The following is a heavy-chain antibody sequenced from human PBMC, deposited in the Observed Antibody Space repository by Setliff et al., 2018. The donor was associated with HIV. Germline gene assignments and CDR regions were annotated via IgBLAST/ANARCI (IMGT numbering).Heavy chain of an antibody. J-gene: IGHJ3*02. V-gene: IGHV5-51*01. CDR3: ARAYYYVSSGYYHIYPDAFDI. CDR2: IYPGDSDT. Sequence: GESLKISCKGSGYSFTSYWIGWVRQMPGKGLEWMGIIYPGDSDTRYSPSFQGQVTISADKSISTAYLQRSSLKASDTAMYYCARAYYYVSSGYYHIYPDAFDIWGQGTMVTVSS. D-gene: IGHD3-22*01. CDR1: GYSFTSYW.